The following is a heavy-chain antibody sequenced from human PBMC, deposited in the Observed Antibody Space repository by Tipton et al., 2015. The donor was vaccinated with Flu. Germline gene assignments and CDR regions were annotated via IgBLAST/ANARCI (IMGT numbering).Heavy chain of an antibody. CDR3: AKDSCTSASCLTRIPYYFDS. CDR2: ISDSASKI. CDR1: GFTFSSYA. D-gene: IGHD2-2*01. J-gene: IGHJ4*02. Sequence: SLRLSCVASGFTFSSYAMSWVRQAPGKGLEWVSGISDSASKINYADSVKGRFTISRDNSKSTLFLQMSSLSAEDTAVYYCAKDSCTSASCLTRIPYYFDSWGQGTLVSVSS. V-gene: IGHV3-23*01.